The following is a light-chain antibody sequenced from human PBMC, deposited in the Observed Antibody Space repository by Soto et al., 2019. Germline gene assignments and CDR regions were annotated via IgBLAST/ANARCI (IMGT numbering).Light chain of an antibody. J-gene: IGLJ1*01. CDR2: DVN. Sequence: QSLLTQPAAASWSPGQSLTLSCPRTLDDTGAYDYVSWYQQRPASAPQHILYDVNNRPSGTSHRISGFKSMLTAYLTPSGLLSDDEATYACSSYTSTYSLVFGSGTKVPV. V-gene: IGLV2-14*03. CDR3: SSYTSTYSLV. CDR1: LDDTGAYDY.